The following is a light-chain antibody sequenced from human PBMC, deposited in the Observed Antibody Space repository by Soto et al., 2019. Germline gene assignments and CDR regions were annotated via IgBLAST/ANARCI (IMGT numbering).Light chain of an antibody. CDR1: QSVLYSSNNKNY. J-gene: IGKJ2*01. Sequence: DIVMTQSPDSLAVSLGERATINCKSSQSVLYSSNNKNYLAWYQQRPGQPPKLLIYWASTRESGVPDRFSGSGSGTDFTLTISSLQAEDAAVYYCQQYYTTPTYPFGQGTKLEIK. V-gene: IGKV4-1*01. CDR3: QQYYTTPTYP. CDR2: WAS.